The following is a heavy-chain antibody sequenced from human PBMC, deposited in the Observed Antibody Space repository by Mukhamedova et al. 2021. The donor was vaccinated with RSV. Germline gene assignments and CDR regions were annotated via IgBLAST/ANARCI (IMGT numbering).Heavy chain of an antibody. V-gene: IGHV3-30*02. Sequence: VSFLPKDGKNDQYADSVKGRFSISRDTSKNTLYLQMNNLRAEDTAMYYCVKDHSSLAHWGPGTLVTVSS. CDR3: VKDHSSLAH. J-gene: IGHJ4*02. CDR2: LPKDGKND.